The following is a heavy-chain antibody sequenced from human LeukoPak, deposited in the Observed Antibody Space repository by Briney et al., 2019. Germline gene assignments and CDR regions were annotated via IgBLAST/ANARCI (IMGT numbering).Heavy chain of an antibody. D-gene: IGHD3-3*01. CDR1: GFTFSRSW. CDR3: ARNLFGVVIITYFDY. CDR2: IKEDGSEK. J-gene: IGHJ4*02. Sequence: GGSLRLSCAASGFTFSRSWMHWVRQAPGKGLEWVASIKEDGSEKYYVDSVKGRFTTSRDNAKNSLYLQMNSLRAEDTAMYYCARNLFGVVIITYFDYWGQGTLVTVSS. V-gene: IGHV3-7*01.